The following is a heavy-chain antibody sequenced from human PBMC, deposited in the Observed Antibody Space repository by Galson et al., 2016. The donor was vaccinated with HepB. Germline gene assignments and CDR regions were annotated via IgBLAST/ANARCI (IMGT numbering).Heavy chain of an antibody. CDR1: GFTFSNYE. CDR3: ARAGASGFSDNWFDA. Sequence: SLRLSCAASGFTFSNYEINWVRQAPGKGLEWLSYISSDSATYYAESVKGRFTISRDNAKNSLVLQMNSLRADDTAVYYCARAGASGFSDNWFDAWGQGNLVTVAS. CDR2: ISSDSAT. J-gene: IGHJ5*02. D-gene: IGHD6-13*01. V-gene: IGHV3-48*03.